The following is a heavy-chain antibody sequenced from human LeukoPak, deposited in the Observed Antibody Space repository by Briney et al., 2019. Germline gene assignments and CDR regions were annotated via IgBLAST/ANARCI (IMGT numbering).Heavy chain of an antibody. CDR2: IKQDGREK. V-gene: IGHV3-7*01. D-gene: IGHD2-21*02. CDR1: GFTFSSYW. J-gene: IGHJ6*02. CDR3: ARESYCGGDCSDYYYYGMDV. Sequence: GGSLRLSCAASGFTFSSYWMSWVRQARGRGLGWVATIKQDGREKYYVESVKGRFTISRDNAKNSLYLQMNSLRAEDTAVYYCARESYCGGDCSDYYYYGMDVWGQGTTVTVSS.